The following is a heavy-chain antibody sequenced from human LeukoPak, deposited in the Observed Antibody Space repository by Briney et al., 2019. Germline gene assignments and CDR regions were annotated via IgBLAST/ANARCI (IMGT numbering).Heavy chain of an antibody. Sequence: SETLSLTCGVSGVSFAGYHWNWIRQSPGRGLEWIAEINHNGSTRYNPSLKSRVTISLDTSKNHFSLKVASVTVADTAVYFCSRGLKVYYYYYYYMDVWGEGTAVTVS. CDR1: GVSFAGYH. J-gene: IGHJ6*03. CDR3: SRGLKVYYYYYYYMDV. CDR2: INHNGST. V-gene: IGHV4-34*01.